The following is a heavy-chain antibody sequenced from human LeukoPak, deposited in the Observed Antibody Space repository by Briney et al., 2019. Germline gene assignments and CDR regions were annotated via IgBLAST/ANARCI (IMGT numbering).Heavy chain of an antibody. CDR2: IRQDGSEK. CDR1: GFTFSSYW. J-gene: IGHJ3*02. D-gene: IGHD3-3*01. CDR3: ARDRLAIFGVVDAFDI. Sequence: VNLGGSLGLSCAASGFTFSSYWMSWVRRAPGKGLEWVANIRQDGSEKYYVDSVKGRFTISRDNAKNSLYLQMNSLRAEDTAVYYCARDRLAIFGVVDAFDIWGQGTMVTVSS. V-gene: IGHV3-7*01.